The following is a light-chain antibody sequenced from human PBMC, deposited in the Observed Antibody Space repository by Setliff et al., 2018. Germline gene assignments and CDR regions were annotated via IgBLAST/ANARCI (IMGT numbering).Light chain of an antibody. CDR3: SSYTSSSTFV. CDR2: DVT. Sequence: QSVLTQPASVSGSPGQSITISCTGISSDIHGFSYVSWYQQHPDKAPKLLIYDVTYRPSGVSDRFSASMSGNTASLTISGLQAEDEGDYYCSSYTSSSTFVFGTGTKGTVL. V-gene: IGLV2-14*03. J-gene: IGLJ1*01. CDR1: SSDIHGFSY.